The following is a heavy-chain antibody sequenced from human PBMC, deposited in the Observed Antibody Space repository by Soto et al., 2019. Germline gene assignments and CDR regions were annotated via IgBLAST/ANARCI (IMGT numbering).Heavy chain of an antibody. CDR2: IIPIFGTA. Sequence: SVKVSCKASGGTFSSYAISWVRQAPGQGLEWMGGIIPIFGTANYAQKFQGRVTITADESTSTAYMELSSLRSEDTAVYYCGRETYNDFWSGSLPVEYWGQGALVTVSS. CDR1: GGTFSSYA. CDR3: GRETYNDFWSGSLPVEY. D-gene: IGHD3-3*01. J-gene: IGHJ4*02. V-gene: IGHV1-69*13.